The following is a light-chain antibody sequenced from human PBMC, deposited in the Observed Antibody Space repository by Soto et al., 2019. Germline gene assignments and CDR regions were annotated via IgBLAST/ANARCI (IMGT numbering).Light chain of an antibody. CDR2: DVS. CDR1: SSDVGGYNY. V-gene: IGLV2-11*01. Sequence: QPVLTQPRSVSGSPGQSVTISCTGASSDVGGYNYVSWYQQHPGKAPKLMIYDVSKRPSGVPDRFSGSKSGNMASLTISGLQTEDEADYYCCSYAGRYTYVFGTGTKVTVL. CDR3: CSYAGRYTYV. J-gene: IGLJ1*01.